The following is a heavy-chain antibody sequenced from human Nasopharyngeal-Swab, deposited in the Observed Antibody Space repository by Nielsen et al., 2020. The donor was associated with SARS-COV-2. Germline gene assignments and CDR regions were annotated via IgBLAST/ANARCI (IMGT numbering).Heavy chain of an antibody. Sequence: SETLSRTCAGYGGSFSGYYWSWIRQPPGKGLEWIGEINHSGSTNYNPSLKRRVTISVDTSNNQFSLKLSSVTAADTAVYYCARGGSSSWYYYYYGMDVWGQGTTVTVSS. CDR1: GGSFSGYY. CDR2: INHSGST. CDR3: ARGGSSSWYYYYYGMDV. J-gene: IGHJ6*02. V-gene: IGHV4-34*01. D-gene: IGHD6-13*01.